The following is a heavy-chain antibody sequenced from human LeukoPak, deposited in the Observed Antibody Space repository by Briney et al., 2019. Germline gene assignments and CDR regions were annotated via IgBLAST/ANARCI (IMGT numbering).Heavy chain of an antibody. CDR1: GGSISSSSDY. J-gene: IGHJ4*02. Sequence: SETLSLTCTVSGGSISSSSDYWGWIRQPPGKGLERIGSIYYSGSTYYNPSLKSRVTISVDTSKNQFSLKLSSVTAADTAVYYCARHGDSSSWYADIFDYWGQGTLVTVSS. CDR3: ARHGDSSSWYADIFDY. CDR2: IYYSGST. D-gene: IGHD6-13*01. V-gene: IGHV4-39*01.